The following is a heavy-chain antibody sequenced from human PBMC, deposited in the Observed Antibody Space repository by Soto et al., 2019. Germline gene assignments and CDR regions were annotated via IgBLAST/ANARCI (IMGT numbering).Heavy chain of an antibody. CDR3: ATDYGWAFQI. CDR1: GLSFSDVK. D-gene: IGHD4-17*01. V-gene: IGHV3-15*01. Sequence: EVQLVASGGVLVKPGESLRLSCAGSGLSFSDVKMTWVRQLPGKGLEWVGRIQTKTDGGTADYPAAVRGRFTISRDDSKNTRYLQLNSLKTEDTAVYYCATDYGWAFQIWGQGTTVTVSS. J-gene: IGHJ3*02. CDR2: IQTKTDGGTA.